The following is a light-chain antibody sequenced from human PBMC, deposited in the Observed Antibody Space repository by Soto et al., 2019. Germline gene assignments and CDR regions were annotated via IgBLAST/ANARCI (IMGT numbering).Light chain of an antibody. J-gene: IGKJ5*01. CDR2: AAS. CDR1: QSVRSN. V-gene: IGKV3-15*01. Sequence: EIVRTPSPATLSVSPVERATLSCMASQSVRSNLAWYQQKPGQAPGLVIYAASTRATGIPDRFSGSVSGTEDTLTISSRQSEDFAVYYCQQYNEWPPFTCGQGTRREIK. CDR3: QQYNEWPPFT.